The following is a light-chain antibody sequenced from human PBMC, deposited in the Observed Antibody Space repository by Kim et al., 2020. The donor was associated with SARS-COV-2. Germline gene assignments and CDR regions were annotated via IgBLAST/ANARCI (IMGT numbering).Light chain of an antibody. Sequence: SYELTQPPSVSVAPGKTARITCGGNNIGSKRVHWYQQKPGQAPVVVIYYDSDRPSGIPERFSGSNSGNTATLTISRVEAGDEADYYCQVWDSSSDHWVFGGGTKLTVL. CDR3: QVWDSSSDHWV. V-gene: IGLV3-21*04. J-gene: IGLJ3*02. CDR2: YDS. CDR1: NIGSKR.